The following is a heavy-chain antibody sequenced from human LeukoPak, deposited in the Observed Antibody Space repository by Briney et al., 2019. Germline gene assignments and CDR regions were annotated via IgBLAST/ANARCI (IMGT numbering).Heavy chain of an antibody. V-gene: IGHV3-7*01. CDR2: IKQDGSEK. CDR3: ATRGYYYAVDY. CDR1: GFSFKSYA. J-gene: IGHJ4*02. D-gene: IGHD3-22*01. Sequence: GGSLRLSCAASGFSFKSYAMNWVRQAPGKGLEWVANIKQDGSEKYYVDSVKGRFTISRDNAKNSLYLQMNSLRAEDTAVYYCATRGYYYAVDYWGQGTLVTVSS.